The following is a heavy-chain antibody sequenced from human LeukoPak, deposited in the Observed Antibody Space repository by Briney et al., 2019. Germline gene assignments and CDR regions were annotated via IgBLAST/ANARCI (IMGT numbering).Heavy chain of an antibody. D-gene: IGHD5-18*01. J-gene: IGHJ4*02. CDR1: GDTLSSYA. V-gene: IGHV1-69*13. CDR3: ARARVDTAMVTIDY. Sequence: SMKVSCKASGDTLSSYAISWVRQAPGQGLEWMGGIIPIFGTANYAQKFQGRVTITADESTSTAYMELSSLRSEDTAVYYCARARVDTAMVTIDYWGQGTLVTVSS. CDR2: IIPIFGTA.